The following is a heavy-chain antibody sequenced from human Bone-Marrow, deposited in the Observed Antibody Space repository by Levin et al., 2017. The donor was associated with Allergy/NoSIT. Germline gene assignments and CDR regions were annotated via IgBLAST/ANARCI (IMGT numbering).Heavy chain of an antibody. V-gene: IGHV3-74*01. CDR3: ARRQYQLLYGGVYRFWFDP. Sequence: GGSLRLSCAASGFTFSSYWMHWVRQAPGKGLVWVSRINSDGSSTSYADSVKGRFTISRDNAKNTLYLQMNSLRAEDTAVYYCARRQYQLLYGGVYRFWFDPWGQGTLVTVSS. CDR1: GFTFSSYW. CDR2: INSDGSST. J-gene: IGHJ5*02. D-gene: IGHD2-2*02.